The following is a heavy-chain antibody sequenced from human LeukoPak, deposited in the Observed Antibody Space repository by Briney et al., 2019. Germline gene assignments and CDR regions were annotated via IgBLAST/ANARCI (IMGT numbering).Heavy chain of an antibody. CDR2: ISYDGRNK. CDR3: ARGYGDYNYYGMDV. V-gene: IGHV3-30*04. CDR1: GFTFSSYA. J-gene: IGHJ6*02. Sequence: PGGSLRLSCAASGFTFSSYAMHWVRQAPGKGLEWVAVISYDGRNKYYADSVKGRFTSSRANSKNTLYLQMNSLRGEDTGVYYCARGYGDYNYYGMDVWGQGSTVTVSS. D-gene: IGHD4-17*01.